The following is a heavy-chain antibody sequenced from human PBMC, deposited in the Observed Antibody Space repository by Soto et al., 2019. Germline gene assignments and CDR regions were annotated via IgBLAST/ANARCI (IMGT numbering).Heavy chain of an antibody. D-gene: IGHD3-3*01. Sequence: PSETLSLTCTVSGCSISSYYWSWIRQPPGKGLEWIGYIYYSGSTNYNPSLKSRVTISVDTSKNQFSLKLSSVTAADTAVYYCASSPGGITIFGVASNWFDPWGQGTLVTVSS. CDR3: ASSPGGITIFGVASNWFDP. V-gene: IGHV4-59*08. CDR1: GCSISSYY. CDR2: IYYSGST. J-gene: IGHJ5*02.